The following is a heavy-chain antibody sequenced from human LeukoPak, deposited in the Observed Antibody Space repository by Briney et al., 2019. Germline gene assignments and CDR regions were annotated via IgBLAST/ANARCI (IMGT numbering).Heavy chain of an antibody. D-gene: IGHD6-19*01. CDR1: GYTLTELS. J-gene: IGHJ4*02. V-gene: IGHV1-24*01. CDR3: ATWGSSGWYLSWVDY. Sequence: ASVKVSCKVSGYTLTELSMHWVRQAPGKGLEWMGGFDPEDGETIYAQKFQGRVTMTEDTSTDTAYMELSSLRSEDTAVYYCATWGSSGWYLSWVDYWGQGTLVTVSS. CDR2: FDPEDGET.